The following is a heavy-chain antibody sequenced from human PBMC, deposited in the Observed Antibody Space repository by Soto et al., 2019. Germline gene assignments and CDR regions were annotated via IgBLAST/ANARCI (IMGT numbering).Heavy chain of an antibody. D-gene: IGHD2-21*01. V-gene: IGHV3-33*01. CDR2: IWYDGSNK. CDR1: GFTFSTYG. CDR3: ARDQRHYLDV. Sequence: GGSLRLSCAASGFTFSTYGIHWVRQAPGKGLEWVAVIWYDGSNKYYADYVKGRFNISRDNSKNTLYLQMNSLRAEDTAVYYCARDQRHYLDVWGTGTTVTVSS. J-gene: IGHJ6*04.